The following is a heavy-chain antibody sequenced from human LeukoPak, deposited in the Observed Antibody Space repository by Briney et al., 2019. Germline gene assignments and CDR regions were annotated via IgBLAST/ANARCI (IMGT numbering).Heavy chain of an antibody. J-gene: IGHJ4*02. CDR2: ISGSGGST. D-gene: IGHD3-22*01. Sequence: GGSLRLSCAASAFTFSNYWMGWVRQAPGKGLEWVSAISGSGGSTYYADSVKGRFTISRDNSKNTLYLQMNSLRAEDTAIYYCAKPATYYYDSSGYSFDYWGQGTLVTVSS. CDR3: AKPATYYYDSSGYSFDY. V-gene: IGHV3-23*01. CDR1: AFTFSNYW.